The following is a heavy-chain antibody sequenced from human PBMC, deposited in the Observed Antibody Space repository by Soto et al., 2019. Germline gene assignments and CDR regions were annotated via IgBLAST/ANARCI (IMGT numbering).Heavy chain of an antibody. CDR2: IYHSGST. V-gene: IGHV4-30-2*01. D-gene: IGHD3-16*01. CDR3: ARGRLGEQQLAYFDY. CDR1: GGSISSGGYS. Sequence: SETLSLTCAVSGGSISSGGYSWSWIRQPPGKGLEWIGYIYHSGSTYYNPSLKSRVTISVDRSKNQFSLKLSSVTAADTAVYYCARGRLGEQQLAYFDYWGQGTLVTVSS. J-gene: IGHJ4*02.